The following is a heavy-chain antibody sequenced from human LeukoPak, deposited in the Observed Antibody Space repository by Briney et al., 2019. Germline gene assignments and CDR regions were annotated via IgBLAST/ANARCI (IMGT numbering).Heavy chain of an antibody. V-gene: IGHV3-15*01. CDR1: GFTFINTW. CDR3: TSLGYCSSNSCRRGNWFDP. J-gene: IGHJ5*02. CDR2: MKRKTDGGTT. Sequence: PGGCLRLSFAAPGFTFINTWMGSGRQARGKGLEWVDPMKRKTDGGTTDYAAPEKGRFTISRDDSKNTLYLQMNSLKTEDTAVYYCTSLGYCSSNSCRRGNWFDPWGQGTLVTVSS. D-gene: IGHD2-2*01.